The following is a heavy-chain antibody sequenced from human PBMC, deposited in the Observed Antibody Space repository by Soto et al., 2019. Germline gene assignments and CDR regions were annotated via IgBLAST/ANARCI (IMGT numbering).Heavy chain of an antibody. CDR2: VNPVGGFS. CDR3: VRGNHGSGTFFAAFDL. V-gene: IGHV1-46*01. D-gene: IGHD3-10*01. CDR1: GYNFIDHY. J-gene: IGHJ3*01. Sequence: GASVKVSCKASGYNFIDHYIHWVRQAPGQGPEWMGIVNPVGGFSNYAPRFRGRVTMRRDTSTSTAFMELSGLKSEDTAVYYCVRGNHGSGTFFAAFDLWGQGTMVTV.